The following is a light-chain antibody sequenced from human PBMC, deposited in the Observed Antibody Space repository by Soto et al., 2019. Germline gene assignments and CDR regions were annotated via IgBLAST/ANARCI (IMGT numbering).Light chain of an antibody. V-gene: IGLV2-14*01. CDR1: SSDVGGYNY. CDR2: EVS. CDR3: SSYTSSSTWV. Sequence: QSALTQPASVSGSPGQSITISCTGTSSDVGGYNYVSWYQQQPAKAPKLMIYEVSHRPSGVSNRFSGSKSGNTASLTISGLQAEDEADYYCSSYTSSSTWVFGGGTKVTVL. J-gene: IGLJ3*02.